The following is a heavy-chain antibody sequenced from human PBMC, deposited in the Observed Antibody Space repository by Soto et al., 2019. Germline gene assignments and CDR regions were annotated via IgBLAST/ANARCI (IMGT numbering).Heavy chain of an antibody. CDR1: GGSFSGYY. Sequence: PSETLSLTCAAYGGSFSGYYWSWIRQPPGKGLEWIGEINHSGSTNYNPSLKSRVTISVDTSKNQFSLKLSSVTAADTAVYYCARTTPTLLRYFDWSRKHFDYWGQGTLVTVSS. J-gene: IGHJ4*02. CDR3: ARTTPTLLRYFDWSRKHFDY. CDR2: INHSGST. V-gene: IGHV4-34*01. D-gene: IGHD3-9*01.